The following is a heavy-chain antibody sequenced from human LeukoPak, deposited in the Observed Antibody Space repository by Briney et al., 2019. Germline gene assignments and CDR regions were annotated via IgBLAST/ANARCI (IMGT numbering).Heavy chain of an antibody. J-gene: IGHJ4*02. D-gene: IGHD3-10*01. CDR2: ISSSGFSM. Sequence: GGSLRLSGAASGFTFSDYSMNWVRQTPGRGLEWVSSISSSGFSMFYADSVKGRFTISRDKAKNSLYLQMNSLRGEDTAVYYCARGGDSYFDNWGQGTLVTVSS. CDR3: ARGGDSYFDN. CDR1: GFTFSDYS. V-gene: IGHV3-21*01.